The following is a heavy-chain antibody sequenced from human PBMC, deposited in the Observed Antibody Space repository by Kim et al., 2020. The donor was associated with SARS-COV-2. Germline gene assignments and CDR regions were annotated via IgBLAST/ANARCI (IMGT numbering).Heavy chain of an antibody. CDR2: ISGSGGST. CDR1: GFTFSSYA. J-gene: IGHJ6*02. V-gene: IGHV3-23*01. Sequence: GGSLRLSCAASGFTFSSYAMSWVRQAPGKGLEWVSGISGSGGSTYQADSVKGRFTISRDNSKNTLYLQMNSLRAEDTAVYYCAKEQGITIFGVVMVYGMDVWGRGTTVTVSS. D-gene: IGHD3-3*01. CDR3: AKEQGITIFGVVMVYGMDV.